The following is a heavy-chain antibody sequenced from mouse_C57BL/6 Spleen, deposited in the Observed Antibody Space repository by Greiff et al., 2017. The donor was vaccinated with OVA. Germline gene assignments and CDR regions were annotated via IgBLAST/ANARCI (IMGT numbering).Heavy chain of an antibody. CDR1: GYTFTSYW. CDR2: IDPSDSYT. CDR3: AMYGSLSYVYIDV. D-gene: IGHD1-1*01. J-gene: IGHJ1*03. Sequence: QVQLQQPGAELVMPGASVKLSCKASGYTFTSYWMHWVKQRPGQGLEWIGEIDPSDSYTNYNQKFKGKSTLTVDKSSSTAYMQLSSLTSEDSAVYYCAMYGSLSYVYIDVWGTGPTVTVSS. V-gene: IGHV1-69*01.